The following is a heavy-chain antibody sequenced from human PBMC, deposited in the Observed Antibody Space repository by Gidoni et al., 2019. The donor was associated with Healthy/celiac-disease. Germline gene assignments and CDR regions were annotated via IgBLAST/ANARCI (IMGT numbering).Heavy chain of an antibody. CDR3: ARFGDTMVRGVIDY. CDR1: GGSISSSSYY. Sequence: QLQLQESGPGLVKPSETLSLTCTVSGGSISSSSYYGGWIRQPPGKGLEWIGSLYYSGSTYYIPSLKSRVTISVDTSKNQFSLKLSSVTAADTAVYYCARFGDTMVRGVIDYWGQGTLVTVSS. V-gene: IGHV4-39*01. D-gene: IGHD3-10*01. J-gene: IGHJ4*02. CDR2: LYYSGST.